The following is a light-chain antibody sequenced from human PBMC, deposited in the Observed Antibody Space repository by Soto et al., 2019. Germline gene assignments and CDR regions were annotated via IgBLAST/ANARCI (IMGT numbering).Light chain of an antibody. J-gene: IGKJ3*01. CDR3: HYYDDSPPFP. CDR1: QSVSSRF. Sequence: EIVLTQSPGTLSLSPGERATFSCRASQSVSSRFLACYQQKPGQAPRLLIYGASSSATGIPDRFSGSGSGADFTLTISRLEPEEFAVYYCHYYDDSPPFPFGPGTKVDI. CDR2: GAS. V-gene: IGKV3-20*01.